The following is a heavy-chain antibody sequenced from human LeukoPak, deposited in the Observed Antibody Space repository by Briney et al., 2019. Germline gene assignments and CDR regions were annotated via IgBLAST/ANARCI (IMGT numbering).Heavy chain of an antibody. CDR1: GDSVNGMSYS. Sequence: SETLSLTCTFSGDSVNGMSYSWGWIRQPPGKGLEWIGTIYYTGSAYYNPSLRSRDTISADTAKNQFSLKVYSVSAADTAVYYCVRISPPFDYWGQGTLVTVYS. D-gene: IGHD2-15*01. V-gene: IGHV4-39*01. J-gene: IGHJ4*02. CDR2: IYYTGSA. CDR3: VRISPPFDY.